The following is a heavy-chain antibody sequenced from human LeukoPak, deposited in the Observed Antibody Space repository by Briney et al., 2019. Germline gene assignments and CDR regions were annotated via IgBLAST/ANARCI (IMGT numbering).Heavy chain of an antibody. CDR1: GGSISSYY. CDR3: ASSGQCTNGLCRDVGYMDV. CDR2: ISYSGNT. J-gene: IGHJ6*03. Sequence: SETLSLTCTFSGGSISSYYWSWVRQPPGKGLVWIGYISYSGNTNYNPSLKSRVTISMHTSKNQLSLKLNSVTAADTAVYYCASSGQCTNGLCRDVGYMDVWGKGTTVTVSS. D-gene: IGHD2-8*01. V-gene: IGHV4-59*01.